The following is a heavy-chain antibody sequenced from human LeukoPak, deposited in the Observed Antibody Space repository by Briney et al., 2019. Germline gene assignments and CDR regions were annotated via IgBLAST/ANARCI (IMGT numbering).Heavy chain of an antibody. D-gene: IGHD3-10*01. CDR3: GRFGDEPGIDN. CDR1: GVTFSTYW. CDR2: IKPCGTET. Sequence: PGGSLRLSCAASGVTFSTYWMTWVRHAPEEGLEGVVNIKPCGTETYHGGPVKGRVTISRDKAKNLLYLKMSSLRAEDTAVYSCGRFGDEPGIDNWGQGTLVTVSS. J-gene: IGHJ4*02. V-gene: IGHV3-7*01.